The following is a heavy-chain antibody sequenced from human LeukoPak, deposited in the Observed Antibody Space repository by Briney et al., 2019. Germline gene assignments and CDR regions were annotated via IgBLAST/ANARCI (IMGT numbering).Heavy chain of an antibody. CDR3: ARDTFGGGP. CDR1: GFTFSSYE. J-gene: IGHJ5*02. CDR2: ISSSGSAI. Sequence: GGSLRLSCAASGFTFSSYEVNWVRQAPGKGLEWVSYISSSGSAIYYADSVKGRFTISRDNAKNSLYLQMNSLRAEDTAVYYCARDTFGGGPWGQGTLVTVSS. V-gene: IGHV3-48*03. D-gene: IGHD3-16*01.